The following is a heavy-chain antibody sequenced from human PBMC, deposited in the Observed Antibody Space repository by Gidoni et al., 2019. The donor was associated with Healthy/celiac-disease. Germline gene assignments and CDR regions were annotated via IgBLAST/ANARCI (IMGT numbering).Heavy chain of an antibody. CDR1: GFTFSGSA. J-gene: IGHJ6*02. Sequence: EVQLVESGGGLVQPGGSLKLSCAASGFTFSGSAMHWGRQASGKGLEWVGRIRSKANSYATAYAASVKGRFTISRDDSKNTAYLQMNSLKTDDTAVYYCLSSGSSPTNYGMDVWGQGTTVTVSS. CDR2: IRSKANSYAT. CDR3: LSSGSSPTNYGMDV. V-gene: IGHV3-73*01. D-gene: IGHD3-10*01.